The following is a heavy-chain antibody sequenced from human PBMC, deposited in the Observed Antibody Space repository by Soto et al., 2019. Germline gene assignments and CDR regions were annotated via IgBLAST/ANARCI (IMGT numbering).Heavy chain of an antibody. Sequence: QVQLVQSGAEVKKPGASVKVSCKASGYTFTSYDINWVRQATGQGLGWMGWMNPNSGNTGYAQKFQVRVTMARNTPRSTAYMELSSLRSEDTAVYYCARGGTYCSGGSCYSIGYWGQGTLVTVSS. D-gene: IGHD2-15*01. V-gene: IGHV1-8*01. J-gene: IGHJ4*02. CDR2: MNPNSGNT. CDR1: GYTFTSYD. CDR3: ARGGTYCSGGSCYSIGY.